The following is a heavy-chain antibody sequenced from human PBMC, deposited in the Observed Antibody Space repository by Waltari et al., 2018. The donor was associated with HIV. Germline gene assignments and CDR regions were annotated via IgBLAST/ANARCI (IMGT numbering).Heavy chain of an antibody. Sequence: QLQLQESGPGLVKPSETLSLTCTVSGGSISSSSYYWGWIRQPPGEGLEWLWSIYYSGSTYYNPSLKSRVTISVDTSKNQFSLKLSSVTAADTAVYYCARQGVGGGDYFNWFDPWGQGTLVTVSS. CDR1: GGSISSSSYY. D-gene: IGHD2-21*01. CDR2: IYYSGST. V-gene: IGHV4-39*01. CDR3: ARQGVGGGDYFNWFDP. J-gene: IGHJ5*02.